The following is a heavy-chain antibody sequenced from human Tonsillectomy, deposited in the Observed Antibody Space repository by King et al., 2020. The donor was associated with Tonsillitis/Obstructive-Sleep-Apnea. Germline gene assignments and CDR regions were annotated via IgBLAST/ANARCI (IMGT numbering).Heavy chain of an antibody. D-gene: IGHD3-16*01. Sequence: VQLVESGGGLVQSGGSLRLSCVASGFTFSSYGMNWVRQAPGKGLEWVSGISGSGGDTYYADSVKGRFTISGDNSKNTLWLQMNSLRAEDTAVYYCAKDRRGSRPVPDYWGQGTLVTVSS. CDR3: AKDRRGSRPVPDY. J-gene: IGHJ4*02. CDR2: ISGSGGDT. CDR1: GFTFSSYG. V-gene: IGHV3-23*04.